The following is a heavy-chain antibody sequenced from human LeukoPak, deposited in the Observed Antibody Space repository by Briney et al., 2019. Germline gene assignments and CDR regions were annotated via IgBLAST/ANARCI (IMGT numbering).Heavy chain of an antibody. D-gene: IGHD3-22*01. Sequence: GGSLRLSCEASGFTFRNYEMNWVRQAPGKGLEWVAYINSIAFTIHYAESVKGRFTISRDNAKSSLYLRMNSLRVEDTAVYYCVRGRYYNYCRGFYPGFDCWGQGTLVTVSS. J-gene: IGHJ4*02. V-gene: IGHV3-48*03. CDR3: VRGRYYNYCRGFYPGFDC. CDR2: INSIAFTI. CDR1: GFTFRNYE.